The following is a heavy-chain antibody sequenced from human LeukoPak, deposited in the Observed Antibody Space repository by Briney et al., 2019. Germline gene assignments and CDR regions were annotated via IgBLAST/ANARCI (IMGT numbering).Heavy chain of an antibody. Sequence: GASVKVSCKASGYTFTSYGIIWVRQAPGQGLEWMGWISGHNGNTNYAQKLQGRVTMTTDTSTSTAYMELRSLRSDDTAVFYCARGGGGYCTNGVCHSLFDPWGQGTLVTVSS. CDR1: GYTFTSYG. D-gene: IGHD2-8*01. CDR2: ISGHNGNT. J-gene: IGHJ5*02. V-gene: IGHV1-18*01. CDR3: ARGGGGYCTNGVCHSLFDP.